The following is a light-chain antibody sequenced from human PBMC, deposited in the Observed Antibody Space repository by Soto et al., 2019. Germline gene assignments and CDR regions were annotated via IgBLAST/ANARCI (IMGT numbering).Light chain of an antibody. V-gene: IGKV3-20*01. J-gene: IGKJ5*01. Sequence: EIVLTQSPGTLSLSPGERATLSCRASHSVSRTYLAWYQQKPGQAPRLLMYGASDRATGTPGRFSGSGSGTDFTLSISGLEPEYSAVYYCQQFDDSVTFGQETRLEIK. CDR2: GAS. CDR3: QQFDDSVT. CDR1: HSVSRTY.